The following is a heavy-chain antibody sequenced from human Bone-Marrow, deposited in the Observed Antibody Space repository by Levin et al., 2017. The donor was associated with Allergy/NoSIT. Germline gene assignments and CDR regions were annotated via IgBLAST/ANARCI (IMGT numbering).Heavy chain of an antibody. V-gene: IGHV4-39*01. CDR1: GGSISSSSYY. J-gene: IGHJ6*03. D-gene: IGHD2-2*01. Sequence: SETLSLTCTVSGGSISSSSYYWGWIRQPPGKGLEWIGSIYYSGSTYYNPSLKSRVTISVDTSKNQFSLKLSSVTAADTAVYYCASIVVPAAYYYMDVWGKGTTVTVSS. CDR3: ASIVVPAAYYYMDV. CDR2: IYYSGST.